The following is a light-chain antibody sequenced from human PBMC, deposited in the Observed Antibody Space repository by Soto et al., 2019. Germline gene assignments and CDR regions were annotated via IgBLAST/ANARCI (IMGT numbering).Light chain of an antibody. CDR1: QSVSSSY. CDR3: QQHGEAPLT. J-gene: IGKJ5*01. Sequence: ETVMTQPPGTLSLSPGERATLSCRASQSVSSSYLAWYQQKPGQAPGLLIYGASSRATGIPDRFSGSGSGTDFSLTISRLEPEDFAVYYCQQHGEAPLTFGQGTRLEIK. V-gene: IGKV3-20*01. CDR2: GAS.